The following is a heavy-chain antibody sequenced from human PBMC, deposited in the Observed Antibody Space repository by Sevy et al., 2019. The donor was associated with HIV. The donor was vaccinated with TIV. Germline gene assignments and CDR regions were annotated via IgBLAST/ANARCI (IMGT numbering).Heavy chain of an antibody. CDR1: GLTFSNFG. D-gene: IGHD6-13*01. Sequence: GGSLRLSCAASGLTFSNFGMHWVRQVPGKGLEWVTFIRYDGSDKYYAASVKGRFTISRDDSKNTLYLQMGSLRAEDTAIYYCAKDLAGPGRRYFDYWGQGTLVTVSS. CDR3: AKDLAGPGRRYFDY. CDR2: IRYDGSDK. V-gene: IGHV3-30*02. J-gene: IGHJ4*02.